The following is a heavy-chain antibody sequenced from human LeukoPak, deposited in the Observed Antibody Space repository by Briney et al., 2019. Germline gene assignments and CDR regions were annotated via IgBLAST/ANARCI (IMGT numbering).Heavy chain of an antibody. CDR3: AAQGGSGDLRY. J-gene: IGHJ4*02. CDR2: IRSKANSYAT. Sequence: GGSLRLSCAASGFTFSGSAMHWVRQASGKGLEWIGRIRSKANSYATAYAASVKGRFTISRDDSNNTAYLQMSGLKTEDTAVYYCAAQGGSGDLRYWGQGTLVTVSS. CDR1: GFTFSGSA. D-gene: IGHD4-17*01. V-gene: IGHV3-73*01.